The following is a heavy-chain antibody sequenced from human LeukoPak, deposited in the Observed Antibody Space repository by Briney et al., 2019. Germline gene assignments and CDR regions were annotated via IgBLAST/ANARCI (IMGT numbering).Heavy chain of an antibody. V-gene: IGHV1-18*01. CDR2: ISGNNDNP. D-gene: IGHD2-2*01. Sequence: SVRVSCKTSGYTFSTFGINWVRQAPGQGLEWMGWISGNNDNPNYGQKFQGRFTVTTDSSTSTAYMELRNLRFDDTAVYYCARDGTSTDDYWGQGTLVTVSS. CDR1: GYTFSTFG. CDR3: ARDGTSTDDY. J-gene: IGHJ4*02.